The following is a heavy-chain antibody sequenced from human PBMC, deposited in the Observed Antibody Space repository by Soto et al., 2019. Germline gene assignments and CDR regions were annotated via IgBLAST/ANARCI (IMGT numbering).Heavy chain of an antibody. V-gene: IGHV4-34*01. CDR3: ATGRGTENY. D-gene: IGHD3-10*01. CDR1: DECFSGSF. J-gene: IGHJ4*02. Sequence: PSETLSLTCGVYDECFSGSFWNWIRQPPGKGLEWLGEINDSGGTHYNPSLESRVSMSVDTSKNQFSLNLRSVTAADTAVYYCATGRGTENYWGQGTLVTVSS. CDR2: INDSGGT.